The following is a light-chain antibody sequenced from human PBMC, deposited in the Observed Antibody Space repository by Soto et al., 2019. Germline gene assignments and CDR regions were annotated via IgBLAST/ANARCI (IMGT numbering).Light chain of an antibody. J-gene: IGLJ2*01. Sequence: QSALTQPPSASGSPGQSVTISCTGTSSDVGGYNYVSWYQQHPGKAPKLMIYEVTKRPSGVPGRFSGSKSGNTASLTVSGLQAEDEAVYYCSSYAGATNRYVLFGGGTKLTVL. V-gene: IGLV2-8*01. CDR2: EVT. CDR1: SSDVGGYNY. CDR3: SSYAGATNRYVL.